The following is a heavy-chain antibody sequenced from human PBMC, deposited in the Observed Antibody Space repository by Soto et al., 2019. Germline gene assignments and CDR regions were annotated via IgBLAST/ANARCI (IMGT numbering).Heavy chain of an antibody. CDR2: INHSGST. J-gene: IGHJ6*02. Sequence: SETLSLTCAVYGGSFSGYYWSWIRQPPGKGLEWIGEINHSGSTNYNPSLKSRATISVDTSKNQFSLKLSSVTAADTAVYYCARSPPRSLYYYGMDVWGQGTTVTAP. CDR1: GGSFSGYY. V-gene: IGHV4-34*01. CDR3: ARSPPRSLYYYGMDV.